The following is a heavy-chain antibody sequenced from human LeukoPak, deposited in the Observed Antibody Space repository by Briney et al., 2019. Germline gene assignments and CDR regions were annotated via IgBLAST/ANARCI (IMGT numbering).Heavy chain of an antibody. CDR1: GFTFSSYW. J-gene: IGHJ5*02. CDR2: IKQDGSEK. CDR3: ARSSDSSGYLNWFDP. D-gene: IGHD3-22*01. V-gene: IGHV3-7*03. Sequence: PGGSLRLSCVASGFTFSSYWMSWVRQAPGKGLEWVANIKQDGSEKYYVDSVKGRFTISRDNAKNSLYLQMNSLRAEDTAVYYCARSSDSSGYLNWFDPWGQGTLVTVSS.